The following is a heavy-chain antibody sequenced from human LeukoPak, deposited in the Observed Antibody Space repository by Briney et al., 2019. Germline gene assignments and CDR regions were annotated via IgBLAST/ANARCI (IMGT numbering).Heavy chain of an antibody. CDR2: IYPGDSDT. CDR3: ARPVRRGYSYGPLDY. Sequence: GESLKISCKGSGYSFTSYWIGWVRQMPGKGLEWMGIIYPGDSDTRYSPSFQGQVTISADKSISTAYLQWSSLKASDTAMYYCARPVRRGYSYGPLDYWGQGTLVTVSS. D-gene: IGHD5-18*01. J-gene: IGHJ4*02. CDR1: GYSFTSYW. V-gene: IGHV5-51*01.